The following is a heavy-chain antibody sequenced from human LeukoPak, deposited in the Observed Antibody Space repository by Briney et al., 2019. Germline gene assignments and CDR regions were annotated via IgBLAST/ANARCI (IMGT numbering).Heavy chain of an antibody. CDR2: IFYTGST. D-gene: IGHD5-24*01. J-gene: IGHJ4*02. CDR1: GGSISGYY. CDR3: ARGGGYNTFDY. V-gene: IGHV4-59*01. Sequence: SETLSLTCTVSGGSISGYYWSWIRQPPGKGLEWIGFIFYTGSTNYNPSLKSRVTISVDTSKSQFSLRLSSVTAADTAVYSCARGGGYNTFDYWGQGTLVTVSS.